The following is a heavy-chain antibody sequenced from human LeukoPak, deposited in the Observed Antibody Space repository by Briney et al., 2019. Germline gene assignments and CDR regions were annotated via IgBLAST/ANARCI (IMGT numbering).Heavy chain of an antibody. J-gene: IGHJ6*02. CDR2: ISSSSSYI. V-gene: IGHV3-21*01. CDR1: GFTFSSYS. Sequence: GGPLRLSCAASGFTFSSYSMNWVRQAPGKGLEWVSSISSSSSYIYYADSVKGRFTISRDNSKNTLYLQMNSLRAEDTAVYYCARAQIAVADYYYGMDVWGQGTTVTVSS. D-gene: IGHD6-19*01. CDR3: ARAQIAVADYYYGMDV.